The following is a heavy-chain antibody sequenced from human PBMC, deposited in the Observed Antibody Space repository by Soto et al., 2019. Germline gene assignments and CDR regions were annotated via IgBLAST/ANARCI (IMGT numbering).Heavy chain of an antibody. CDR1: GGSISSYY. D-gene: IGHD4-17*01. CDR3: ARRYGDAFDI. J-gene: IGHJ3*02. Sequence: QVQLQESGPGLVKPSETLSLTCTVSGGSISSYYWSWIRQPPGKGLEWIGYIYYSGSTNYNPSLRSRVTISVDTSKNQFSLKLSSVTAADTAVYYCARRYGDAFDIWGQGKMVTVSS. V-gene: IGHV4-59*08. CDR2: IYYSGST.